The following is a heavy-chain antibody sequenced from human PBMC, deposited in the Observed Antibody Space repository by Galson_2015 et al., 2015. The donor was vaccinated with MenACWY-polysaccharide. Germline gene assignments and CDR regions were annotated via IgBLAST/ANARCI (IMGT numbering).Heavy chain of an antibody. D-gene: IGHD1-26*01. Sequence: PALVKPTQPLSLTCTFSGFSVTATGVGVGLIRQPPGKAPEWLAHIYWGGDKRLRPSRGAGVTTPKDTPRAQVVLTMNDMDPVDTATYYCVRLLGGVSFDSWGQGTL. J-gene: IGHJ4*02. CDR1: GFSVTATGVG. CDR2: IYWGGDK. CDR3: VRLLGGVSFDS. V-gene: IGHV2-5*02.